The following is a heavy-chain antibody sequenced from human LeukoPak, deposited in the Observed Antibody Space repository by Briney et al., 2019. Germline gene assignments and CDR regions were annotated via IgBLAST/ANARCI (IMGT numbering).Heavy chain of an antibody. J-gene: IGHJ4*02. CDR3: ARDVLR. V-gene: IGHV4-31*03. CDR2: IYKTGST. Sequence: SETLSLTCTVSGDSITSGGYYWSWIRQRPGKGLEWIGYIYKTGSTYYNPSLKSRVTMSVDTSRNQFSLKVNSVTAADTAVYHCARDVLRWGQGTLVTVSS. CDR1: GDSITSGGYY.